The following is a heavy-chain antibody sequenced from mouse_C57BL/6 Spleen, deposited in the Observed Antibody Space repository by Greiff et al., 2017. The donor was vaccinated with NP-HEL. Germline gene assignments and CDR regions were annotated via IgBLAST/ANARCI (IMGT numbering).Heavy chain of an antibody. CDR3: AREGDYYFAY. Sequence: VQLQQSGPELVKPGASVKISCKASGYAFSSSWMNWVKQRPGKGLEWIGRIYPGDGDTNYNGKFKGKATLTADKSSSTAYMQLSSLTSEDSAVYFCAREGDYYFAYWGQGTLVTVSS. J-gene: IGHJ3*01. CDR1: GYAFSSSW. V-gene: IGHV1-82*01. CDR2: IYPGDGDT. D-gene: IGHD1-1*01.